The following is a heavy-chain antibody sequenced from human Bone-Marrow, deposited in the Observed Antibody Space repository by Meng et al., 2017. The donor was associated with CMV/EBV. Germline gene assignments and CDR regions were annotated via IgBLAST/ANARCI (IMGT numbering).Heavy chain of an antibody. Sequence: GESLKISCAASGFTFSGSVMHWVRQASGKGLEWVGRIRSKANSYATAYAASVKGRFTISRDDSKNTAYLQMNSLKTEDTAVYYCGGGVSNSGYWGQGTLVTVSS. CDR2: IRSKANSYAT. J-gene: IGHJ4*02. V-gene: IGHV3-73*01. CDR3: GGGVSNSGY. D-gene: IGHD2-8*02. CDR1: GFTFSGSV.